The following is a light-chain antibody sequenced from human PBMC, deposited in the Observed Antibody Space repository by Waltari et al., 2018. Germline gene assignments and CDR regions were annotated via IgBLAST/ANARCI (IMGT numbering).Light chain of an antibody. J-gene: IGLJ2*01. V-gene: IGLV2-8*01. CDR3: SSYAGSNKVV. CDR1: SSDVGGYNY. CDR2: EVS. Sequence: QSALTQPPSASGSPGQSVTISCTGTSSDVGGYNYVSWYQQHPGKAPKLMIYEVSKRPSGVPARFSGSKSGSTASLTVSGLQAEDEADYYCSSYAGSNKVVFGGGTKLTVL.